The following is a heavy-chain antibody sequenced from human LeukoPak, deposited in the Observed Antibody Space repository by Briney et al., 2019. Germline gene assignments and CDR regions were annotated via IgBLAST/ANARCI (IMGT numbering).Heavy chain of an antibody. J-gene: IGHJ4*02. Sequence: PSETLSLTCTVSGGSISSGGYYWSWIRQHPGKGLEWIGYIYYSGSTYYNPSLKSRVTISVDTSKNQFSLKLSSVTAADTAVYYCARDYDSSLMVYWGQGTLVTVSS. CDR3: ARDYDSSLMVY. V-gene: IGHV4-31*03. CDR2: IYYSGST. D-gene: IGHD3-22*01. CDR1: GGSISSGGYY.